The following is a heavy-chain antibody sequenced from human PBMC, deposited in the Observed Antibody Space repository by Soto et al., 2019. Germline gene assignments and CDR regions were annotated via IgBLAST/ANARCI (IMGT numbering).Heavy chain of an antibody. CDR1: GFTFSSYA. V-gene: IGHV3-23*01. CDR2: ISGSGGST. J-gene: IGHJ6*03. D-gene: IGHD3-3*01. Sequence: PGGSLRLSCAASGFTFSSYAMSWVRQAPGKGLEWVSAISGSGGSTYYADSVKGRFTISRDNSKNTLYLQMNSLRAEDTAVYNCAKDPFPLLGSGYYTYYYYYMDVWGKGTTVTVSS. CDR3: AKDPFPLLGSGYYTYYYYYMDV.